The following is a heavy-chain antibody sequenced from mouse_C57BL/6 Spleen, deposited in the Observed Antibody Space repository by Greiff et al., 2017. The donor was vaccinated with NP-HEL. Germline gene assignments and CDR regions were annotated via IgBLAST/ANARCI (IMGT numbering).Heavy chain of an antibody. J-gene: IGHJ4*01. Sequence: VQLQQPGAELVRPGSSVKLSCKASGYTFTSYWMDWVKQRPGQGLEWIGNIYPSDSETHYNQKFKDKATLTVDKSSSTAYMQLSSLTSEDSAVYYCASQLRGAMDYWGQGTSVTVSS. D-gene: IGHD1-1*01. V-gene: IGHV1-61*01. CDR2: IYPSDSET. CDR3: ASQLRGAMDY. CDR1: GYTFTSYW.